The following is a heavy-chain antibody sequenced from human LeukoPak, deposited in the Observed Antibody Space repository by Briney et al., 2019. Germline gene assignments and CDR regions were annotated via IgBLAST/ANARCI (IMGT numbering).Heavy chain of an antibody. D-gene: IGHD3-22*01. V-gene: IGHV3-30*03. CDR3: VGFYDTRGYTFLQH. CDR2: ISYDGSNR. J-gene: IGHJ1*01. CDR1: GLTFNNYG. Sequence: GGSLRLSCAASGLTFNNYGMYWVRQAPGQGLEWVAVISYDGSNRYYADSVKGRFTISRDNSKNTVSLQMNSLRAEDTAVYYCVGFYDTRGYTFLQHWGQGTLVSVSS.